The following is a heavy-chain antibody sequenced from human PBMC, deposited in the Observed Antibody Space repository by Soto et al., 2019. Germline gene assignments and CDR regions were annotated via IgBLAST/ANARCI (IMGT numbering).Heavy chain of an antibody. Sequence: ASVKVSCKASGGTFSSYTISWVRQAPGQGLEWMGRIIPILGIANYAQKFQGRVTITADKSTSTAYMELSSLRSEDTAVYYCARGGTMVRGVDYYYYYMDVWGKGTTVTVSS. CDR2: IIPILGIA. V-gene: IGHV1-69*02. CDR1: GGTFSSYT. J-gene: IGHJ6*03. CDR3: ARGGTMVRGVDYYYYYMDV. D-gene: IGHD3-10*01.